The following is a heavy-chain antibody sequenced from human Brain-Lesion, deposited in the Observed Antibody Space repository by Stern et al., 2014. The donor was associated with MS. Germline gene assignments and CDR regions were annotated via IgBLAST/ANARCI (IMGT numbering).Heavy chain of an antibody. Sequence: DQLVESGGGVVHPGGPLRLSCAASGFPFRTFGLHWVRQAPGKGLEWVAFISYAGGDPYYAASVKGRFTVSRDKSKTTLDLQTNSLRVEDTAVYHCAKGRQLWTYFFDYWGQGSLVTVSS. CDR2: ISYAGGDP. CDR1: GFPFRTFG. J-gene: IGHJ4*02. V-gene: IGHV3-30*18. D-gene: IGHD2-21*01. CDR3: AKGRQLWTYFFDY.